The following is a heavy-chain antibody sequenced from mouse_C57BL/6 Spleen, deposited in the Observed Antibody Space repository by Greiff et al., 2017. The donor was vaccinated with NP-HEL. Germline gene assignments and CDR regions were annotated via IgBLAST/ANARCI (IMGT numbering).Heavy chain of an antibody. CDR1: GFTFSSYG. J-gene: IGHJ4*01. D-gene: IGHD1-1*01. CDR3: ARGLVTTVRYYAMDY. CDR2: ISSGGSYT. V-gene: IGHV5-6*01. Sequence: VQLKESGGDLVKPGGSLKLSCAASGFTFSSYGMSWVRQTPDKRLEWVATISSGGSYTYYPDSVKGRFTITRDNAKNTLYLQMSSLKSEDTAMYFCARGLVTTVRYYAMDYWGQGTSVTVSS.